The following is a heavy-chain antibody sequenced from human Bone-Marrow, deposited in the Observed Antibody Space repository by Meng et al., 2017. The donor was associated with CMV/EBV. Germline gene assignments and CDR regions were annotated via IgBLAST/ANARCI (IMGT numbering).Heavy chain of an antibody. J-gene: IGHJ5*02. Sequence: CTVSGASVSSGSYYWTWIRQPPGKGMEWIGFIYYSGSTNYNPSLKSRVTISVDTSKNQFSLKLSSVTAADTAVYYCARERKRNWFDPWGQGTLVTVSS. D-gene: IGHD5-24*01. CDR2: IYYSGST. CDR3: ARERKRNWFDP. CDR1: GASVSSGSYY. V-gene: IGHV4-61*01.